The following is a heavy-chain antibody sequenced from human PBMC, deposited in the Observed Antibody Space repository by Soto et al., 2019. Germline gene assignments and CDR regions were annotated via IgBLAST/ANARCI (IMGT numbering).Heavy chain of an antibody. CDR3: ARDRAPGYSSSSE. CDR2: IYYSGST. Sequence: SETLSLTCTVSGGSISSGGYYWSWIRQHPGKGLEWIGYIYYSGSTYYNPSLKSRVTISVDTSKNQFSLKLSSVTAADTAVYYCARDRAPGYSSSSEWGQGTLVTVSS. V-gene: IGHV4-31*03. D-gene: IGHD6-6*01. CDR1: GGSISSGGYY. J-gene: IGHJ4*02.